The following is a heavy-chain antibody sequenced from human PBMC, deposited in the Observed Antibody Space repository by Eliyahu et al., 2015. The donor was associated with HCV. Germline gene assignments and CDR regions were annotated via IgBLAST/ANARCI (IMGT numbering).Heavy chain of an antibody. CDR3: ARHYASKYYWYFDL. CDR1: GGSFTSGSFY. V-gene: IGHV4-61*02. Sequence: QVQLQESGPGLLKPSETLSLTCTVSGGSFTSGSFYWSWIRQPAGKGLEWIGRIYTSGSTDFNPSPKNRLTMSVDTSKNQVSLNLTSVTAADTAVYYCARHYASKYYWYFDLWGRGTLVTVSS. J-gene: IGHJ2*01. CDR2: IYTSGST. D-gene: IGHD2-2*01.